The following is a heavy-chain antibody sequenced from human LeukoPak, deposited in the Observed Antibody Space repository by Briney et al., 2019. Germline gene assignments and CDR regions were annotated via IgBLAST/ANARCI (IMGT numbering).Heavy chain of an antibody. CDR3: ARVAEAAAFDS. CDR1: GFTFTNYA. J-gene: IGHJ4*02. CDR2: ISSSSRYI. Sequence: GGSLRLSCVASGFTFTNYAMNWVRQAPGKGLEWVSSISSSSRYIYYADSMKGRFTISRDNSKDSLYLQMNSLRAEDTAVYYCARVAEAAAFDSWGQGTLVTVSS. V-gene: IGHV3-21*06. D-gene: IGHD6-13*01.